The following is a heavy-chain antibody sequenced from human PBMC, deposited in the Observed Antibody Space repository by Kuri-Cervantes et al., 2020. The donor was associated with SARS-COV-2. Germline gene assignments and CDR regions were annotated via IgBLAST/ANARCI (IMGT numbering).Heavy chain of an antibody. CDR3: ARAPPAKRGATLGAFDI. CDR1: GYSISSGYY. D-gene: IGHD1-26*01. CDR2: IYHSGST. J-gene: IGHJ3*02. V-gene: IGHV4-38-2*01. Sequence: SQTPSLTCAVSGYSISSGYYWGWVRQPPGKGLEWIGSIYHSGSTYYNPSLKSRVTISVDTSKNQFSLKLSSVTAADTAVYYCARAPPAKRGATLGAFDIWGQGTMVTVSS.